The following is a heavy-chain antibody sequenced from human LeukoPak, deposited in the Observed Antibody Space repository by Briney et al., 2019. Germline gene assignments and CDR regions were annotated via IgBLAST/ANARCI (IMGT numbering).Heavy chain of an antibody. CDR3: VRNGDYSLEY. CDR2: VNYRGTT. V-gene: IGHV4-34*01. D-gene: IGHD4-23*01. Sequence: SETLSLTCGVYNESFTNHFWTWIRQSPGKGLEWIGEVNYRGTTNYNPSLQSRVTMSVDSSKNQISLKLTSVSAADTAVYLCVRNGDYSLEYWGQGTLVTVSS. CDR1: NESFTNHF. J-gene: IGHJ4*02.